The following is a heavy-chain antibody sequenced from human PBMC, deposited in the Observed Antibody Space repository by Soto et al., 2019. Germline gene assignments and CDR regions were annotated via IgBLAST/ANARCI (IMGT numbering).Heavy chain of an antibody. CDR2: IIPIFGTT. D-gene: IGHD5-12*01. V-gene: IGHV1-69*14. CDR1: GDIFSGYS. J-gene: IGHJ4*02. Sequence: QVQLVQSGAEVKKPGSSVKVSCKTSGDIFSGYSISWVRQAPGQGLEWMRGIIPIFGTTNYAQRFHGRVTITADKSTSTVYMELYSLKSEDTAVYYCARDLGSGYDPGDYWGQGTLVTVSS. CDR3: ARDLGSGYDPGDY.